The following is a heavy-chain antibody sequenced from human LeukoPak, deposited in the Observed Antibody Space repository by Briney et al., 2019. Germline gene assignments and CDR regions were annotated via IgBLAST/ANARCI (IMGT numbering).Heavy chain of an antibody. V-gene: IGHV3-30*04. Sequence: GGSLRLSCAACGFTFSSYAMHWVRQAPGKGLEWVAVISYDGSNKYYADSVKGRFTISRDNSKNTLYLQMNSLRAEDTAVYYCAREDYGSGSYCDYWGQGTLVTVSS. CDR2: ISYDGSNK. CDR1: GFTFSSYA. D-gene: IGHD3-10*01. CDR3: AREDYGSGSYCDY. J-gene: IGHJ4*02.